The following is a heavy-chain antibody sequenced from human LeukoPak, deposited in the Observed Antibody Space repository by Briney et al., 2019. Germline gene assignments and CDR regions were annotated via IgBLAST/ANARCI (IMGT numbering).Heavy chain of an antibody. Sequence: PSETLSLTYTVSDGSISSYYWSWVRQPPGRGLEWIGSIHYSGSTSYNPSLKSRVTISVDTSKNQFSLKLSSVTAADTAVYYCARRVYSSSWSYYFDYWGQGTLVTVSS. CDR3: ARRVYSSSWSYYFDY. CDR2: IHYSGST. V-gene: IGHV4-59*01. D-gene: IGHD6-13*01. CDR1: DGSISSYY. J-gene: IGHJ4*02.